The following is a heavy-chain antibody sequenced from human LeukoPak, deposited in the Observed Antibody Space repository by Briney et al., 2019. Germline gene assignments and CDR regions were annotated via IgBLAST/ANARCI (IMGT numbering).Heavy chain of an antibody. CDR1: GFTFSSYE. J-gene: IGHJ5*02. V-gene: IGHV3-48*03. CDR2: ISSSGSTI. CDR3: ARDSAYSSSWVWFDP. Sequence: PGGSLRLSCAPSGFTFSSYEMNWVRQAPGKGLEWVSYISSSGSTIYYADSVKGRFTISRDNAKNSLYLQMNSLRAEDTAVYYCARDSAYSSSWVWFDPWGQGTLVTVSS. D-gene: IGHD6-13*01.